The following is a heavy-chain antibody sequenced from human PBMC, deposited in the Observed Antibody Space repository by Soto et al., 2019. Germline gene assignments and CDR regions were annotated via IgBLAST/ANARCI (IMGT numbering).Heavy chain of an antibody. CDR3: ARDHIFSFDY. Sequence: PGGSLRLSCAASGFTFDDYAMHWVRQAPGKGLEWVSGISWNSGSIGYADSVKGRFTISRDNAKNSLYLQMNSLRDEDTAVYYCARDHIFSFDYWGQGTLVTVSS. CDR2: ISWNSGSI. J-gene: IGHJ4*02. V-gene: IGHV3-9*01. D-gene: IGHD3-9*01. CDR1: GFTFDDYA.